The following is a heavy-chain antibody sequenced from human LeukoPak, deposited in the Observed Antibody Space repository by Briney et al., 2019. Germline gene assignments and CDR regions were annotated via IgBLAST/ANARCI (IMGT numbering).Heavy chain of an antibody. J-gene: IGHJ4*02. Sequence: SETLSLTCAVYGGSFSGYYWSWIRQPPGKGLEWIGEINHSGSANYNPSLKSRVTISVDTSKNQFSLKLSSVAAADTAVYYCASPLGYSYGLGYWGQGTLVTVSS. V-gene: IGHV4-34*01. CDR2: INHSGSA. D-gene: IGHD5-18*01. CDR1: GGSFSGYY. CDR3: ASPLGYSYGLGY.